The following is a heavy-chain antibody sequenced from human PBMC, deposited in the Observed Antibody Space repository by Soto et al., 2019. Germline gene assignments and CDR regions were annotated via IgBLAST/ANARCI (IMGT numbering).Heavy chain of an antibody. CDR1: GFTFGGYW. Sequence: GGSLRLSCAASGFTFGGYWMSWVRQAPGKGLEWVGRIKGEADGGTTDYAAPVKGRITISRDHSKDTLYLQMNSLKTEDTAVYYCTTGLSNGYYNFDYWGQGTPVTVSS. J-gene: IGHJ4*02. V-gene: IGHV3-15*01. CDR2: IKGEADGGTT. CDR3: TTGLSNGYYNFDY. D-gene: IGHD3-22*01.